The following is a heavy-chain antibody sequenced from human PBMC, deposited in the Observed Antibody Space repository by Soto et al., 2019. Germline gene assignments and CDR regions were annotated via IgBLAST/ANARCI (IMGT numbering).Heavy chain of an antibody. D-gene: IGHD4-17*01. Sequence: GGSLRLSCAASGFTFSSYSMNWVRQAPGKGLEWVSSISSSSSYIYYADSVKGRFTISRDNAKNSLYLQMNSLRAEDTAVYYCARDLPDDYGDYEVIYWGQGTLVTVSS. CDR2: ISSSSSYI. CDR1: GFTFSSYS. J-gene: IGHJ4*02. V-gene: IGHV3-21*01. CDR3: ARDLPDDYGDYEVIY.